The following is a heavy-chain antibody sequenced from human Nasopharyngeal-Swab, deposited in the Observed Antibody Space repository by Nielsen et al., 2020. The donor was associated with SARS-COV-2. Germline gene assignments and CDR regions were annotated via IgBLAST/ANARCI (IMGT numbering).Heavy chain of an antibody. CDR3: ARQDSSAYYYVFNY. CDR2: INWNGGST. V-gene: IGHV3-20*04. J-gene: IGHJ4*02. D-gene: IGHD3-22*01. Sequence: GGSLRLSCAASGFTFDDYGMSWVRQAPGKGLEWVSGINWNGGSTGYADSVEGRFTISRDNSKNTLYLQLNSLRAEDTAVYYCARQDSSAYYYVFNYWGQGTLVTVSS. CDR1: GFTFDDYG.